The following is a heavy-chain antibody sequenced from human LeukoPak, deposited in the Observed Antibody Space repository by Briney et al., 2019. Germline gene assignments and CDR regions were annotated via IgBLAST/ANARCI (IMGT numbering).Heavy chain of an antibody. CDR1: GFTVSSYE. D-gene: IGHD3-10*02. CDR3: AELGITMIGGV. CDR2: ISSSGSTM. V-gene: IGHV3-48*03. J-gene: IGHJ6*04. Sequence: GGSLRLSCAASGFTVSSYEMNWVRQAPGKGLEWISYISSSGSTMYYADSVKGRFTISRDNAKNSLYLQMNSLRAEDTAVYYCAELGITMIGGVWGKGTTVTISS.